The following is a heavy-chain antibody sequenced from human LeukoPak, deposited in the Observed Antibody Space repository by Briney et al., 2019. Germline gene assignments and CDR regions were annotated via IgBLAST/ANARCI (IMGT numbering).Heavy chain of an antibody. D-gene: IGHD3-3*01. CDR2: IYYSGST. CDR3: ARDQGKTYYDFWSGYPYYMDV. CDR1: GGSISSSSYY. Sequence: SETLSPTCTVSGGSISSSSYYWGWIRQPPGKGLEWIGSIYYSGSTYYNPSLKSRVTISVDTSKNQFSLKLSSVTAADTAVYYCARDQGKTYYDFWSGYPYYMDVWGKGTTVTVSS. J-gene: IGHJ6*03. V-gene: IGHV4-39*07.